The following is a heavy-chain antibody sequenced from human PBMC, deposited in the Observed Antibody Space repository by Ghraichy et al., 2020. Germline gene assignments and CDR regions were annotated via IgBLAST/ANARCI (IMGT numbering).Heavy chain of an antibody. Sequence: GGSLRLSCTASGFTFGDYAMSWVRQAPGKGLEWVGFIRSKAYGGTTEYAASVKGRFTISRDASKSIAYLQMNSLKTEDTAVYYCTRDRHIVVVTADYWGQGTLVTVSS. V-gene: IGHV3-49*04. CDR3: TRDRHIVVVTADY. CDR1: GFTFGDYA. J-gene: IGHJ4*02. CDR2: IRSKAYGGTT. D-gene: IGHD2-21*02.